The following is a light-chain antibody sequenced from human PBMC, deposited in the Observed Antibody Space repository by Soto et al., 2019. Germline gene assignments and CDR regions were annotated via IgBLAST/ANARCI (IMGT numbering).Light chain of an antibody. V-gene: IGLV2-14*03. CDR1: SSDVGAYDF. Sequence: ALTQPASVSGSPGQSITISCTGTSSDVGAYDFVSWYQQHPDKAPKLMIYEVSNRPSGVSNRFSGSKSVNTATLTISGHQAEDEADYYCSSYTSSSTRVFGTGTKVTVL. CDR3: SSYTSSSTRV. CDR2: EVS. J-gene: IGLJ1*01.